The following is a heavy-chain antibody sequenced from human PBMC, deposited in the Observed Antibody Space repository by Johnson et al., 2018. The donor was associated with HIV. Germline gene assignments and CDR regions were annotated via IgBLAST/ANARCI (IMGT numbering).Heavy chain of an antibody. CDR1: GFTFSSYA. J-gene: IGHJ3*02. Sequence: QVQLVESGGGLVQPGGSLILSCAASGFTFSSYAMHWVRQAPGQGLQWVALISYDGSIKYFAASVKGRFTISSDNSKNTLYLQMNSLRAEDTAVYYCAKHCSSGWWRITKSDAFDIWGQGTMVTVSS. D-gene: IGHD6-19*01. V-gene: IGHV3-30-3*02. CDR2: ISYDGSIK. CDR3: AKHCSSGWWRITKSDAFDI.